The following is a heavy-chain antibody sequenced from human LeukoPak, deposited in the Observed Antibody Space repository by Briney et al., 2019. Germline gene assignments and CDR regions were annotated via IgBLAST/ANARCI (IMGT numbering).Heavy chain of an antibody. CDR2: IYYSGST. D-gene: IGHD2-15*01. J-gene: IGHJ3*02. V-gene: IGHV4-39*01. Sequence: SGTLSLTCIVSGGSISTTTYYWDWLRQPPGKGLEYSGRIYYSGSTYYTPSLKSRVTISRDTSKNQCSMTLISVTAADTAVYFCARHCSDSNCYRIDAFDIWGQGTLVTVSS. CDR3: ARHCSDSNCYRIDAFDI. CDR1: GGSISTTTYY.